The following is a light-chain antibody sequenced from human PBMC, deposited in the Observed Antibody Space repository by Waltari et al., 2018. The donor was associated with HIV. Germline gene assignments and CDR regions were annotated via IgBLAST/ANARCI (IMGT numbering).Light chain of an antibody. J-gene: IGLJ2*01. V-gene: IGLV4-69*01. Sequence: QLVLTQSPSASASLGASVKLTCTLSSGHSSYAIPWPQQQPEKGPRYLMKLNSGGSHSKGDGIPDRFSGSSSGAERYLTISSLQSDDEADYYCQTWGTGMVFGGGTKLTVL. CDR1: SGHSSYA. CDR2: LNSGGSH. CDR3: QTWGTGMV.